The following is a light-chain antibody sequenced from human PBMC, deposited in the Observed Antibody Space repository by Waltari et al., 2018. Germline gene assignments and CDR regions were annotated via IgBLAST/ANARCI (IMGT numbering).Light chain of an antibody. CDR1: SSDVGGYNY. CDR3: SSYTSSSTLV. V-gene: IGLV2-14*03. CDR2: DVN. J-gene: IGLJ1*01. Sequence: QSALTQPASVSGSPGQSITISCTGTSSDVGGYNYVSWYQQHPDKAPKLMIYDVNSRPSGVSNRFSGSKSGNTASLTISGLQAEDEADYYCSSYTSSSTLVFGAGTKVTVI.